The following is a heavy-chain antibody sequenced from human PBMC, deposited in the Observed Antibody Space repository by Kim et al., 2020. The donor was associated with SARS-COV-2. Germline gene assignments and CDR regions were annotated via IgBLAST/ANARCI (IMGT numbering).Heavy chain of an antibody. CDR3: ARLSSSATACWFDP. J-gene: IGHJ5*02. CDR1: GGSVSSGSYY. D-gene: IGHD6-13*01. CDR2: IYYSGST. V-gene: IGHV4-61*01. Sequence: SETLSLTCTASGGSVSSGSYYWSWIRQPPGKGLEWIGYIYYSGSTNYNPSLKSRVTISVDTSKNQFSLKLSSVTAADTAVYYCARLSSSATACWFDPWGQGTLVTVSS.